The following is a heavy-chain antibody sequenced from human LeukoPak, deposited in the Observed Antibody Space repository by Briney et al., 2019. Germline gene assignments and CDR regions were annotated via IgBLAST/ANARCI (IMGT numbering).Heavy chain of an antibody. CDR1: GGSISSYY. CDR2: IYYSGST. Sequence: SETLSLTCTVSGGSISSYYWSWIRQPPGKGLEWIGYIYYSGSTNYNPSLKSRVTISVDTSKNQFSLKLSSVTAADTAVYYCARGDYDILTGYYNWFDPWSKGTLVTVSS. V-gene: IGHV4-59*01. D-gene: IGHD3-9*01. J-gene: IGHJ5*02. CDR3: ARGDYDILTGYYNWFDP.